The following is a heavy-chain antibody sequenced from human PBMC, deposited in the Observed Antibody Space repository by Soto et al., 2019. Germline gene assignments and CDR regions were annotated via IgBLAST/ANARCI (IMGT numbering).Heavy chain of an antibody. J-gene: IGHJ4*01. D-gene: IGHD2-15*01. V-gene: IGHV3-15*01. CDR1: GFAFSHVW. CDR2: IKRKSDYGTT. CDR3: ATEGEMSGASDWADYFDH. Sequence: EMQLVESGGGLVEPGGSLRLSCAASGFAFSHVWMTWVRQAPGKGLGWVGRIKRKSDYGTTDYAAAVKGRFTISRDDSKNTLDLQMDSLKSEDTAVYYCATEGEMSGASDWADYFDHWGRGTLVTVSS.